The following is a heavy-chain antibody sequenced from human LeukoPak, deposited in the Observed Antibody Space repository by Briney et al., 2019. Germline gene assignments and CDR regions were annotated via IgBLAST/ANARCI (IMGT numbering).Heavy chain of an antibody. D-gene: IGHD3-22*01. J-gene: IGHJ4*02. CDR3: ARGISSPDYYDSSGYRDY. V-gene: IGHV3-66*02. CDR2: IYSGGST. Sequence: GGSLRLSCAASGFTVSSNYMSWVRQAPGKGLEWVSVIYSGGSTYYADSMKGRFTISSDNSKNTLYLQMNSLRAEDTAVYYCARGISSPDYYDSSGYRDYWGQGTLVTVSS. CDR1: GFTVSSNY.